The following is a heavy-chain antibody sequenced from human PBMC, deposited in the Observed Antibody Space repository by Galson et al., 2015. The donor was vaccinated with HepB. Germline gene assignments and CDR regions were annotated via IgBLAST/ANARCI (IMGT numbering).Heavy chain of an antibody. Sequence: SLRLSCAASGFTFDDYAMHWVRQAPGKGLEWVSGISWNSAGIDYADSVRGRFTVSRDNAQNSLYLQLSDLRPEDTAFYYCAKDLRRGSQDSYWYFDVWGRGTLVTVSS. CDR2: ISWNSAGI. CDR1: GFTFDDYA. V-gene: IGHV3-9*01. J-gene: IGHJ2*01. CDR3: AKDLRRGSQDSYWYFDV. D-gene: IGHD1-26*01.